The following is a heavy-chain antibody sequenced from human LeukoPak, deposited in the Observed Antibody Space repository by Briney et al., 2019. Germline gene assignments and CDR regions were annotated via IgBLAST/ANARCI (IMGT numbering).Heavy chain of an antibody. V-gene: IGHV4-59*01. J-gene: IGHJ4*02. CDR1: GGSISSYY. Sequence: SETLSLTCTVSGGSISSYYWSWIRQPPGKGLEWIGYIYHSGSTNYNPSLKNRVTISVDTSKSQFSLKLSSVTAADTAVYYCARGGGYDYNDYWGQGTLVTVSS. CDR3: ARGGGYDYNDY. CDR2: IYHSGST. D-gene: IGHD5-12*01.